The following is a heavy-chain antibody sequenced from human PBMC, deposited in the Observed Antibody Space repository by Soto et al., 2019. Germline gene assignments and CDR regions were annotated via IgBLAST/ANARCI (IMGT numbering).Heavy chain of an antibody. D-gene: IGHD2-21*02. CDR1: GFTFSSYT. V-gene: IGHV3-23*01. CDR2: SSDRRTGNT. Sequence: ASVKVSCAASGFTFSSYTLNWVRRAPGKGLEWVATSSDRRTGNTHYSDSVRGRFTLSRDYSRNILFLQMDSLRADDTALYYCTTWLTAHFDYWGRGTQVTVSS. CDR3: TTWLTAHFDY. J-gene: IGHJ4*02.